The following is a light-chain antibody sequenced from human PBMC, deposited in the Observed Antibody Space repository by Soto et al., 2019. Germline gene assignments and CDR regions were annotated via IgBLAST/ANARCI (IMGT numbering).Light chain of an antibody. CDR1: SSNIGINT. Sequence: SVVTQPPSASGTPGQRVTISCSGSSSNIGINTVNWYQQVPGTAPKLLIYTDNQRPSGVPDRFSGSKSGTSASLAISGLQSEDEADYYCAAWDDSLNGLYVFGTGTKVTVL. CDR3: AAWDDSLNGLYV. V-gene: IGLV1-44*01. J-gene: IGLJ1*01. CDR2: TDN.